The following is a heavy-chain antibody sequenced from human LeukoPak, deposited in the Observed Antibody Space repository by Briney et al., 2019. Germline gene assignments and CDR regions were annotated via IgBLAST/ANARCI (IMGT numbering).Heavy chain of an antibody. CDR2: IKQDGSEK. D-gene: IGHD4-17*01. Sequence: GGSLRLSCAASRFTFSTYWMSWVRQAPGKGLEWVANIKQDGSEKYYVDSVKGRFTISRDNAKNSLYLQMDSLRAEDTAVYYCARESDYVKGDLDYWGQGTLVTVSS. CDR1: RFTFSTYW. V-gene: IGHV3-7*01. CDR3: ARESDYVKGDLDY. J-gene: IGHJ4*02.